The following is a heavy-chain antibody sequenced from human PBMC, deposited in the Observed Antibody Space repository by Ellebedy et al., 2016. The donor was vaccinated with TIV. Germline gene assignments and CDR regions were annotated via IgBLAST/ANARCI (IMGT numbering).Heavy chain of an antibody. J-gene: IGHJ4*02. CDR1: GFTFTTLW. CDR3: TRENWYIDY. V-gene: IGHV3-7*04. Sequence: PGGSLRLSCAASGFTFTTLWMSWVRPAPGKGLEWVDNIQQDGSEMFYVDSVKGRFTISRDNAKNSLYLQMNGLRAEDTAVYYCTRENWYIDYWGQGTLVTVSS. CDR2: IQQDGSEM. D-gene: IGHD1-1*01.